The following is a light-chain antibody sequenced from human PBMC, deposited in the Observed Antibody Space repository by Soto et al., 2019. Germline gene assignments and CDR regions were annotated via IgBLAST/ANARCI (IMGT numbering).Light chain of an antibody. CDR3: QSYDSSLSGWV. J-gene: IGLJ3*02. CDR1: SSNIGAGYD. Sequence: QSVLTQPPSVSGAPGQRVTISGTGSSSNIGAGYDVHWYQQLPGTAPKLLIYGNSNRPSGVPDRVSGSKSGTSASLAITGLQAEDEADYYCQSYDSSLSGWVFGGGTKVTVL. V-gene: IGLV1-40*01. CDR2: GNS.